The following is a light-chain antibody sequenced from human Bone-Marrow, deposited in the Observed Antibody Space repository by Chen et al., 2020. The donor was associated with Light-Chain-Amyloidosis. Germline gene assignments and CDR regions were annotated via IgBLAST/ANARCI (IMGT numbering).Light chain of an antibody. CDR1: NIGATS. J-gene: IGLJ3*02. Sequence: YVLTQPSSVSVAPGQTATIARAGNNIGATSVHWYQQTPGQAPLLVVYDDSDRPSGIPERLSGSNSGNTATLTISRVEAGDEADYYCQVWDRSSDRPVFGGGTKLTVL. CDR2: DDS. V-gene: IGLV3-21*02. CDR3: QVWDRSSDRPV.